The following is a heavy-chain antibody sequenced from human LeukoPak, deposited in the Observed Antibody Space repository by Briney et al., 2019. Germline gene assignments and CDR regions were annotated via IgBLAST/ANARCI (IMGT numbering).Heavy chain of an antibody. CDR1: GYSFTSYW. CDR3: ARPHYDILTGYPLGLDY. Sequence: GESLKISCKGSGYSFTSYWIGWVRQMPGKGLEWMGIIYPGDSDTRYSPSFQGQVTISADKSISTAYLQWSSLKASDTAMCYCARPHYDILTGYPLGLDYWGQGTLVTVSS. J-gene: IGHJ4*02. V-gene: IGHV5-51*01. D-gene: IGHD3-9*01. CDR2: IYPGDSDT.